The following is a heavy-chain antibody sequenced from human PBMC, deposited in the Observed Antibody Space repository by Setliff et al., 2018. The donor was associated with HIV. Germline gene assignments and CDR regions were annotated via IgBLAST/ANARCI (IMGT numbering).Heavy chain of an antibody. J-gene: IGHJ5*02. D-gene: IGHD3-22*01. CDR2: IYHSGIT. Sequence: PSETLSLTCTVSGYSISSGYYWGWIRQPPGKGLEWIGSIYHSGITYYNSSLKSRVTISVDTSKNQFSLNLTSVTAADTAVYYCAREERKAPAGSGYYSIDPWGQGTLVTVSS. CDR1: GYSISSGYY. CDR3: AREERKAPAGSGYYSIDP. V-gene: IGHV4-38-2*02.